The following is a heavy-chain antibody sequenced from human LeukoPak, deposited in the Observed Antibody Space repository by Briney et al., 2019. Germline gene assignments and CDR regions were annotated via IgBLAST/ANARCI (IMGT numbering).Heavy chain of an antibody. CDR3: AGFSVGTDAFDI. J-gene: IGHJ3*02. Sequence: ASVKVSCKASGYTFTSYDINWVRQATGQGLEWMGWMNPNSGNTGYAQKFQGRVTMTRNTSISTAYMELSSLRSEDTAVYYCAGFSVGTDAFDIWGQGTMVTVSS. V-gene: IGHV1-8*01. CDR2: MNPNSGNT. D-gene: IGHD1-26*01. CDR1: GYTFTSYD.